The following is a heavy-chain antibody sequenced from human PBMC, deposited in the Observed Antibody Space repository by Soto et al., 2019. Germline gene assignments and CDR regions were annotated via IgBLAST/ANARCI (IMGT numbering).Heavy chain of an antibody. Sequence: SETLSLTCTVSGGSMSRYYWSWIRQSPGKGLEWIGYIYYSGNIYYSGNTNYNPSLKSRVTISIDRSKNQFSLKLTSVTVADTAVYFCARDGRLMLRGFSFYNGMDVWGQGTTVTVSS. D-gene: IGHD3-10*01. CDR1: GGSMSRYY. CDR2: IYYSGNIYYSGNT. J-gene: IGHJ6*02. CDR3: ARDGRLMLRGFSFYNGMDV. V-gene: IGHV4-59*01.